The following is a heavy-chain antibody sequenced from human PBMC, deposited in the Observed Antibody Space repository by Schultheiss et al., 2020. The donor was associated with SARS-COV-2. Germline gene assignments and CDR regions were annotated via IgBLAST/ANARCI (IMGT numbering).Heavy chain of an antibody. CDR3: ARGYYYGSGSYPRIYSRIDY. J-gene: IGHJ4*02. V-gene: IGHV4-34*01. CDR1: GGSFSGYY. CDR2: INHSGST. Sequence: SETLSLTCAVYGGSFSGYYWSWIRQPPGKGLEWIGEINHSGSTNYNPSLKSRVTISVDTSKNQFSLKLSSVTAADTAVYYCARGYYYGSGSYPRIYSRIDYWGQGTLVTVSS. D-gene: IGHD3-10*01.